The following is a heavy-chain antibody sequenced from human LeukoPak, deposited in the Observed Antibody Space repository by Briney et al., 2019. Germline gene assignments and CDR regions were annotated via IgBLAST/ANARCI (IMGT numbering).Heavy chain of an antibody. CDR3: ARGGLPKPFDY. D-gene: IGHD1-14*01. V-gene: IGHV3-74*01. Sequence: PGGSLRLSCAPSGFTSTSYWMHGVPQAPGKGLWWVSRINSDGSGTSYADSVKGRFTISRDNAKNSLYLQMNSLRAEDTAVYYCARGGLPKPFDYWGQGTLVTVSS. CDR1: GFTSTSYW. CDR2: INSDGSGT. J-gene: IGHJ4*02.